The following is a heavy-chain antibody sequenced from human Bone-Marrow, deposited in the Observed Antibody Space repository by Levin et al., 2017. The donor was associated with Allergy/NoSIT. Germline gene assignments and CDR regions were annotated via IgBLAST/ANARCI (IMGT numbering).Heavy chain of an antibody. CDR1: GFTFSNFR. V-gene: IGHV3-74*01. Sequence: GGSLRLSCAASGFTFSNFRMHWVRQAPGKGLLWVSLIASDSSGTNYADSVKGRFTVSRDNAKNTLSLQMDSLRAEDTAVYYCARDGGGLAVWGQGTTVTVSS. J-gene: IGHJ6*02. CDR3: ARDGGGLAV. D-gene: IGHD3-10*01. CDR2: IASDSSGT.